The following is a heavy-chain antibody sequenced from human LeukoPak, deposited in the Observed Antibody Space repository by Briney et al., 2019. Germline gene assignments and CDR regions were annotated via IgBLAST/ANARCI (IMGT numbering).Heavy chain of an antibody. CDR1: GYTFTSYA. D-gene: IGHD6-19*01. CDR2: INAGNGNT. CDR3: ARGSSGWYNWFDP. V-gene: IGHV1-3*01. J-gene: IGHJ5*02. Sequence: ASVKVSCKASGYTFTSYAMHWVRQAPGQRLEWMGWINAGNGNTKYSQKFQGRVTITRDTSASTAYMELSSLRSEDTAVYYCARGSSGWYNWFDPWGQGTLVTVSS.